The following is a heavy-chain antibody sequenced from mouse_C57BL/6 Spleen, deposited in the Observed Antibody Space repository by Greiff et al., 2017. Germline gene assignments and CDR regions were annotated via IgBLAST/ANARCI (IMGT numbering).Heavy chain of an antibody. CDR2: ISSGSSTI. Sequence: EVKLVESGGGLVKPGGSLKLSCAASGFTFSDYGMHWVRQAPEKGLEWVAYISSGSSTIYYAETVKGRFTISRDNAKNTLFLQMTSLRSEDTAMYYCARTATTAHYFDYWGQGTTLTVSS. D-gene: IGHD1-2*01. J-gene: IGHJ2*01. V-gene: IGHV5-17*01. CDR3: ARTATTAHYFDY. CDR1: GFTFSDYG.